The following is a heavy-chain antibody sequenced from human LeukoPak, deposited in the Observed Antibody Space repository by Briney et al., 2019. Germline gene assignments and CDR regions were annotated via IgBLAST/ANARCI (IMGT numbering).Heavy chain of an antibody. J-gene: IGHJ6*02. V-gene: IGHV1-24*01. Sequence: ASVKVSCKVSGYTLTELSMHWVRQAPGKRLEWMGGFDPEDGETIYAQKFQGRVTMTEDTSTDTAYMELSSLRSEDTAVYYCARDEIEELLTGWGGMDVWGQGTTVTVSS. CDR3: ARDEIEELLTGWGGMDV. D-gene: IGHD3-10*01. CDR1: GYTLTELS. CDR2: FDPEDGET.